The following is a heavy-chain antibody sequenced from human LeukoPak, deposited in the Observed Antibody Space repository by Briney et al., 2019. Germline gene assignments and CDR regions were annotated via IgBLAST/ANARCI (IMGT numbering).Heavy chain of an antibody. CDR3: ARGIVVVSYFDY. D-gene: IGHD2-21*01. J-gene: IGHJ4*02. Sequence: PGGSLRLSCAASGFSFSTYWMHWVRQVPGKGLGWVSRINSDGSSTSYADSVKGRFTISRDNAKNTLYLQMNSLRAEDTAVYYCARGIVVVSYFDYWGQGTLVTVSS. CDR2: INSDGSST. V-gene: IGHV3-74*01. CDR1: GFSFSTYW.